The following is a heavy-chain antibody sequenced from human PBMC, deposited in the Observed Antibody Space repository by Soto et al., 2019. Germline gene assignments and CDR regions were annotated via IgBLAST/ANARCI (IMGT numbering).Heavy chain of an antibody. D-gene: IGHD1-26*01. V-gene: IGHV1-69*01. J-gene: IGHJ4*02. Sequence: QVQLVQSGAEVKKPGSSVTVSCKASGGTFSSYTISWVRQAPGQRLEWMAGISPIFGTPIYAQKFQDRVTITADDSTMTAYMEMDRLTSEDTAGYYCASVVVGSRLSLDYWGQGTLVTISS. CDR3: ASVVVGSRLSLDY. CDR1: GGTFSSYT. CDR2: ISPIFGTP.